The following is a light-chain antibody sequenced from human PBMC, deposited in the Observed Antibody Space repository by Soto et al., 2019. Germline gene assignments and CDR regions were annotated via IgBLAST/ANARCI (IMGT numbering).Light chain of an antibody. V-gene: IGLV7-46*01. CDR2: DTT. CDR1: TGTVTSGHF. CDR3: LLFYHDIRV. J-gene: IGLJ3*02. Sequence: QAVVTQEPSLTVSPGGTVTLTCGSSTGTVTSGHFPYWFQQKPGQPPRTVFSDTTKKSSWAPARFSGSLLGGKAALTLSGAQPEDEADYYCLLFYHDIRVIGGGTKLTVL.